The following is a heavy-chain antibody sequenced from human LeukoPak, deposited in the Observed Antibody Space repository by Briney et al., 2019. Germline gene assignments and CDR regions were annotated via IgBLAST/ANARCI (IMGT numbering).Heavy chain of an antibody. J-gene: IGHJ4*02. Sequence: ASVKVSCKASGYTFSNYGISWVRQAPGQGLEWMGWISAYNGNTNYAQKLQGRVTMTTDTSTSTAYMELRSLRSDDTAVYYCARGYDILTGYSDLDYWGQGTPVTVSS. CDR1: GYTFSNYG. V-gene: IGHV1-18*01. D-gene: IGHD3-9*01. CDR3: ARGYDILTGYSDLDY. CDR2: ISAYNGNT.